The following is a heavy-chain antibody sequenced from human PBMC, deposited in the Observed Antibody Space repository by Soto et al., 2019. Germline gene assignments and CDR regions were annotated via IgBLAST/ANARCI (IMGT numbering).Heavy chain of an antibody. Sequence: VQLLESGGGLVQPGGSLRLSCVASGFRFSGYAMSWVRQAPGEGLEWVSVISGSDGSTYYADSVKGRFTISRDDSKNTLFLQMNSLRAEDTAIYYCARDRERDAWYEDFWGQGTLVTVSS. D-gene: IGHD6-13*01. J-gene: IGHJ4*02. CDR1: GFRFSGYA. CDR2: ISGSDGST. CDR3: ARDRERDAWYEDF. V-gene: IGHV3-23*01.